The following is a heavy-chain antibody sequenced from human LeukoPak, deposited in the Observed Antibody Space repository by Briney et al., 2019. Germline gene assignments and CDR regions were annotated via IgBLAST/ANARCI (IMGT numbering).Heavy chain of an antibody. V-gene: IGHV3-21*01. CDR3: ARLGDADYYYYYFYMDV. D-gene: IGHD3-16*01. CDR1: GFTFSSFS. CDR2: ISSSGSFF. J-gene: IGHJ6*03. Sequence: GGSLRLSCAASGFTFSSFSMNWVRQAPGKGLERVSSISSSGSFFFDADSVKGRFTISSDNAKNSLYLQMNNLRAEDTAVYYCARLGDADYYYYYFYMDVWGKGTTVTVSS.